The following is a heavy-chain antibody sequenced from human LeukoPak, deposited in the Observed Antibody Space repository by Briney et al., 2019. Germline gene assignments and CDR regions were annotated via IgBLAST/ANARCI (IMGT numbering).Heavy chain of an antibody. CDR1: GFPFSSYA. CDR2: ISARGGNT. J-gene: IGHJ4*02. CDR3: GMLEIYLENRLE. D-gene: IGHD3-10*02. Sequence: WESLRLSCAASGFPFSSYAMSWVRQAPGKGLEWVSSISARGGNTYYADSVKGRFTISRDNAKNSLYLQMNSLRAEDTAVYYCGMLEIYLENRLEWGQGTLVSVST. V-gene: IGHV3-23*01.